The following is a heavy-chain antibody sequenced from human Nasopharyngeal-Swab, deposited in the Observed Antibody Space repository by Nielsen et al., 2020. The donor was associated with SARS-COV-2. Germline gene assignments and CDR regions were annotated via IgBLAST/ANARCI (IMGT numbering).Heavy chain of an antibody. Sequence: SETLSLTCTVSGGSISSYYWSWIRQPPGKGLEWIGYIYYSGSTNYNPSLKSRVTIPVDTSKNQFSLKLSSVTAADTAVYYCAGVADRPYCSSTSCSPQTGYYYYYYMDVWGKGTTVTVSS. CDR2: IYYSGST. V-gene: IGHV4-59*01. CDR3: AGVADRPYCSSTSCSPQTGYYYYYYMDV. CDR1: GGSISSYY. J-gene: IGHJ6*03. D-gene: IGHD2-2*01.